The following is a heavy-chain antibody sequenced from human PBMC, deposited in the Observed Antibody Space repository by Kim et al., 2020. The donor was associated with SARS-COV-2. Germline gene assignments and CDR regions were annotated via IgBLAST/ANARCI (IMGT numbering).Heavy chain of an antibody. CDR3: ARDQVAYCGGDCYFRYFDL. D-gene: IGHD2-21*02. J-gene: IGHJ2*01. CDR2: IWYDGSNK. CDR1: GFTFSSYG. Sequence: GGSLRLSCAASGFTFSSYGMHWVRQAPGKGLEWVAVIWYDGSNKYYADSVKGRFTISRDNSKNTLYLQMNSLRAEDTAVYYCARDQVAYCGGDCYFRYFDLWGRGTLGTVSS. V-gene: IGHV3-33*01.